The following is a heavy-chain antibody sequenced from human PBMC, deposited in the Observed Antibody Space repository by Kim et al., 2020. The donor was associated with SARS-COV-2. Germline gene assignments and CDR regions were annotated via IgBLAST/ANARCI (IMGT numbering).Heavy chain of an antibody. CDR3: ARGAVRGKFAY. CDR2: IYHSGST. CDR1: GGSISSGGYS. Sequence: SETLSLTCAVSGGSISSGGYSWSWIRQPPGKGLEWIGYIYHSGSTYYNPSLKSRVTISVDRSKNQFSLKLSSVTAADTAVYYCARGAVRGKFAYLGQGSL. D-gene: IGHD3-10*01. V-gene: IGHV4-30-2*01. J-gene: IGHJ4*02.